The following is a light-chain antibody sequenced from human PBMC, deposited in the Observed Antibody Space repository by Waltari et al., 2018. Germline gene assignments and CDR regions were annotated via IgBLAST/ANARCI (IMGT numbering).Light chain of an antibody. Sequence: QSALTQPASVSGSPGQSITISCTGTSRDVGGYNYVSWYQQHPGKAPKLMIYEVSNRPSGVSHRFSGSKSGNTASLTISGLQAEDEADYYCSSYTSSSTLRVFGTGTKVTVL. CDR2: EVS. V-gene: IGLV2-14*01. J-gene: IGLJ1*01. CDR1: SRDVGGYNY. CDR3: SSYTSSSTLRV.